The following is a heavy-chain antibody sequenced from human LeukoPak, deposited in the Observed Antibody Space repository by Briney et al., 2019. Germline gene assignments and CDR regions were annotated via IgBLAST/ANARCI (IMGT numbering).Heavy chain of an antibody. Sequence: EGSLRLSRAASGFTFSDNYMDWVRHAPGKGLEWVGRIRISTNSYTTEYAASVNGRFTISRDDSKNSMYLQMHSLITEDTAVYYCARLGYCYSTSCYYHYAMDVWGQGTTVTVSS. CDR1: GFTFSDNY. J-gene: IGHJ6*02. CDR3: ARLGYCYSTSCYYHYAMDV. V-gene: IGHV3-72*01. CDR2: IRISTNSYTT. D-gene: IGHD2-2*01.